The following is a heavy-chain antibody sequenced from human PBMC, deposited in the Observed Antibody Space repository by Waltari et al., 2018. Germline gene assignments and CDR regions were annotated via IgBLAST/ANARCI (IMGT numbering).Heavy chain of an antibody. CDR1: GGTFSSYA. CDR3: ATTYYDFWSGNYYYYYGMDV. CDR2: IIPIFGTA. D-gene: IGHD3-3*01. J-gene: IGHJ6*02. Sequence: QVQLVQSGAEVKKPGSSVKVSCKASGGTFSSYAISWVRQAPGQGLEWMGGIIPIFGTANYAQKFQGRVTITADESTSTAYMELSSLRSEDTAVYYCATTYYDFWSGNYYYYYGMDVWGQGTTVTVSS. V-gene: IGHV1-69*01.